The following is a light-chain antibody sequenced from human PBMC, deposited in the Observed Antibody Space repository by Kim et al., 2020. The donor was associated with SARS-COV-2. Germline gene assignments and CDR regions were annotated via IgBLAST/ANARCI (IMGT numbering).Light chain of an antibody. V-gene: IGKV2-28*01. Sequence: GTPGEPASISCRSSQSLLQRDGYNHLDWYLQKPGQPPQLLIYLGSIRASGVPDRFSGSGSGTDFTLKISRVEADDVGVYYCTQKGGFGQGTKLEI. CDR1: QSLLQRDGYNH. CDR3: TQKGG. J-gene: IGKJ2*03. CDR2: LGS.